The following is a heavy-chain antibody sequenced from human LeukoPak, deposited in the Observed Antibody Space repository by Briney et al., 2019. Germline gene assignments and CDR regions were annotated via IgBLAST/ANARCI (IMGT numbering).Heavy chain of an antibody. D-gene: IGHD6-13*01. J-gene: IGHJ5*02. CDR2: IYTSGST. CDR3: ARHKFGVEQLAT. Sequence: SETLSLTCTVSGGSISSYYWSWIRQPPRKGLEWIGYIYTSGSTNYNPSLKSRVTISVDTSKNQFSLKLSSVTAADTAVYYCARHKFGVEQLATWGQGTLVTVSS. CDR1: GGSISSYY. V-gene: IGHV4-4*09.